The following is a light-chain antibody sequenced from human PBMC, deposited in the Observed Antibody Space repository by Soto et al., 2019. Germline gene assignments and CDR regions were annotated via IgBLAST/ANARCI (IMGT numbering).Light chain of an antibody. CDR2: GAS. CDR1: QSVSSSY. Sequence: EIVLTQSPGTLSLSPGERATLSCRASQSVSSSYLAWYQQKPGQAPRLLIYGASSRATGIPDRFSGSGSGTAFTLTISRLEPEDFAVYYCKQYGSSPTFGGGTKVEIK. CDR3: KQYGSSPT. J-gene: IGKJ4*01. V-gene: IGKV3-20*01.